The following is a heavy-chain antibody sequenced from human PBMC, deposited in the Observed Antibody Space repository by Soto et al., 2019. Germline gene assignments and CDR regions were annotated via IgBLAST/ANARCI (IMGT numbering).Heavy chain of an antibody. Sequence: ESGGGLVQPGGSLRLSCTASGFTFSDYYMTWIRQAPGKGLESVSYLSSSGTRMYYADSVKGRFTISRDNAKNLLYLQLNSLRAEDTAVYYCAREYYDVLTDYYRYYYIDVWGKGITVTVSS. CDR2: LSSSGTRM. V-gene: IGHV3-11*01. CDR1: GFTFSDYY. J-gene: IGHJ6*03. CDR3: AREYYDVLTDYYRYYYIDV. D-gene: IGHD3-9*01.